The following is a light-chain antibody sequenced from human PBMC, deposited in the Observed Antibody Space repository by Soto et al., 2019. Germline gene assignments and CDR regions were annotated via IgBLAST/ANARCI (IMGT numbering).Light chain of an antibody. CDR2: RNN. V-gene: IGLV1-47*01. CDR1: SSNIGSNY. J-gene: IGLJ3*02. Sequence: QSLLTQRPSASGTPGQRVTISCSGSSSNIGSNYVYWYEQLPGTAPKLLIYRNNQRPSGVPDRFSGSKSGTSASLAISGLRSEDEADYYCAAWDDSLSGRVFGGGTKLTVL. CDR3: AAWDDSLSGRV.